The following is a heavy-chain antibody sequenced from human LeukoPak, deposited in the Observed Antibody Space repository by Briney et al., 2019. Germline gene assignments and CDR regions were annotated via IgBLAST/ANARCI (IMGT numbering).Heavy chain of an antibody. CDR1: GFTFSNFW. CDR2: IYGDGSFT. J-gene: IGHJ6*02. D-gene: IGHD3-3*01. CDR3: ARENDYDFWSGYYTSYGTDV. V-gene: IGHV3-74*01. Sequence: GGSLRLSCAASGFTFSNFWMHWVRQAPGKGLVWVALIYGDGSFTRYADSVKGRFTISRDNSKNTLYLQMNSLRAEDTAVYYCARENDYDFWSGYYTSYGTDVWGQGTTVTVSS.